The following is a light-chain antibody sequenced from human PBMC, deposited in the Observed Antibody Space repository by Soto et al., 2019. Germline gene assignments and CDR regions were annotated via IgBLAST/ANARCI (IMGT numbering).Light chain of an antibody. Sequence: QSVLTQPASVSGSPGQSITISCTGTSSDVGSYNLVSWYQQHPGKAPKLMIYEVSKRPSGVSNRFSGSKSGNTASLTNSGLQADDEADYYCCSYAGSSTLVFGTGTKVTVL. CDR2: EVS. V-gene: IGLV2-23*02. CDR3: CSYAGSSTLV. J-gene: IGLJ1*01. CDR1: SSDVGSYNL.